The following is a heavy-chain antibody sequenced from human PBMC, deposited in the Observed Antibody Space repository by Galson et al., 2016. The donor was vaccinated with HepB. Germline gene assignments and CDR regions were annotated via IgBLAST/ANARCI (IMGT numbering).Heavy chain of an antibody. V-gene: IGHV3-11*01. CDR3: ARGVGFYT. CDR2: ISSNSGGGAI. Sequence: SLRLSCAASGFTLSDSYMAWIRLAPGKGLEWISYISSNSGGGAIYYADSVQGRFTISRDNAKNSLSLQMNSLRDEYTAVYYCARGVGFYTWGQGTLVTVSS. J-gene: IGHJ4*02. CDR1: GFTLSDSY. D-gene: IGHD3-3*01.